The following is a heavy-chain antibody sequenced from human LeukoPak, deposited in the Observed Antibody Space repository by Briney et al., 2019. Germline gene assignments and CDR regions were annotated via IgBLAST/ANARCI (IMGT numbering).Heavy chain of an antibody. Sequence: GSSVKVSCKASGGTFSSYAISWVRQAPGQGLEWMGGIIPIFGTANYAQKFQGRVTITADESTSTAYMELSSLRSEDTAVYYCAIRIVVVPADDYYYYGMDVWGQGTTVTVSS. V-gene: IGHV1-69*01. CDR2: IIPIFGTA. J-gene: IGHJ6*02. D-gene: IGHD2-2*01. CDR3: AIRIVVVPADDYYYYGMDV. CDR1: GGTFSSYA.